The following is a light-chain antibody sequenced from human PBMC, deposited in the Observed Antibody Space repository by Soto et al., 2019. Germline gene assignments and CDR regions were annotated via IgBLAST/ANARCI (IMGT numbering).Light chain of an antibody. CDR1: QSVSSN. CDR2: DAH. Sequence: EIVMTQSPATLSVSPGERATLSCRASQSVSSNLAWYQQKPGQAPRLLIYDAHTRATGIPSRFSSSGSETEFTLTISSLQSEDFAVYYCQQYNNWPPLTFGGGTKVEIK. J-gene: IGKJ4*01. V-gene: IGKV3-15*01. CDR3: QQYNNWPPLT.